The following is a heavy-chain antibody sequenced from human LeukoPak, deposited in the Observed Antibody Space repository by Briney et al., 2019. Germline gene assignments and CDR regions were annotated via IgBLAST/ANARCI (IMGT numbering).Heavy chain of an antibody. CDR1: GGTFSSYA. D-gene: IGHD6-19*01. CDR2: IIPIFGTA. V-gene: IGHV1-69*05. CDR3: ASYSSGWYRGLYFDY. Sequence: SVKVSCKASGGTFSSYAISWVLQAPGQGLEWMGRIIPIFGTANYAQKFQGRVTITTDESTSTAYMELSSLRSEDTAVYYCASYSSGWYRGLYFDYWGQGTLVTVSS. J-gene: IGHJ4*02.